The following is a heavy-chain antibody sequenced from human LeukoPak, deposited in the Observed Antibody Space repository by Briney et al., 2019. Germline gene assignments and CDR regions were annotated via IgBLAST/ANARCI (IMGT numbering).Heavy chain of an antibody. V-gene: IGHV4-38-2*02. Sequence: PSETLSLTCTVSGYSISSGYYWGWIRQPPGKGLEWIGSIYHSGSTYYNPSLKSRVTISVDTSKNQFSLKLSSVTAADTAVYYCARDSSWCYYDSSKGNFDYWGQGTLVTVSS. CDR3: ARDSSWCYYDSSKGNFDY. J-gene: IGHJ4*02. D-gene: IGHD3-22*01. CDR1: GYSISSGYY. CDR2: IYHSGST.